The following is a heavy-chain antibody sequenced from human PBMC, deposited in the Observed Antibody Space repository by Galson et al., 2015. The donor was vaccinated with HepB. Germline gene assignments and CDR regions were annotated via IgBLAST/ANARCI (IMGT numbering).Heavy chain of an antibody. Sequence: SLRLSCAASGFTFSSYAMSWVRQAPGKGLEWVSAISGSGGSTYYADSVKGRFTISRDNSKNTLYLQMNSLRAEDTAVYYCAKDHHTVTTRYYYMDVWGKGTTVTVSS. D-gene: IGHD4-17*01. CDR1: GFTFSSYA. V-gene: IGHV3-23*01. CDR3: AKDHHTVTTRYYYMDV. J-gene: IGHJ6*03. CDR2: ISGSGGST.